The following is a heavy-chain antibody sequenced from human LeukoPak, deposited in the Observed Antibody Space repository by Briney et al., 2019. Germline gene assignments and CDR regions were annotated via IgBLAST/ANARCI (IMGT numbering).Heavy chain of an antibody. CDR2: ISSRGSSI. J-gene: IGHJ4*02. CDR3: ARGAAGGDFDY. Sequence: GGSLRLSCAASGFTLSTYEMDWVRQAPGKELEWVSYISSRGSSIYYADSVKGRFTISRDNAKNSLYLQMSSLRVEDTAVYYCARGAAGGDFDYWGQGTLVTVSS. CDR1: GFTLSTYE. V-gene: IGHV3-48*03. D-gene: IGHD6-13*01.